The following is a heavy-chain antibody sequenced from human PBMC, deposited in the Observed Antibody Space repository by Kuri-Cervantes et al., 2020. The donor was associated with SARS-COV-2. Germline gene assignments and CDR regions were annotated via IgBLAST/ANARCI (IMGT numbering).Heavy chain of an antibody. CDR1: GGSFSGYY. V-gene: IGHV4-34*01. CDR3: ARPYYYGSGSYYNAFDI. Sequence: SETLSLTCAVFGGSFSGYYWSWIRQPPGKGLEWIGEINHSGGTNYNPSLKSRVTVSVDTSKNQFSLKLSSVTAADTAVYYCARPYYYGSGSYYNAFDIWGQGTMVTVSS. J-gene: IGHJ3*02. CDR2: INHSGGT. D-gene: IGHD3-10*01.